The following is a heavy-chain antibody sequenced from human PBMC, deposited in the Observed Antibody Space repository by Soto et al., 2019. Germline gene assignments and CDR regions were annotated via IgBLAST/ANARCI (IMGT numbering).Heavy chain of an antibody. D-gene: IGHD1-1*01. CDR3: AHRRDYRHNWNAGWFDP. V-gene: IGHV2-5*02. J-gene: IGHJ5*02. Sequence: QITLNESGPMRVKPTQTLTLTCTFSGFSLSTNGVGVGWIRQTPGKALEWLAVIYWDDDKRYSPSLRSRLAITKNTSRNQLVLTLPNMDPVDTATYCCAHRRDYRHNWNAGWFDPWGQGTLVTVSS. CDR2: IYWDDDK. CDR1: GFSLSTNGVG.